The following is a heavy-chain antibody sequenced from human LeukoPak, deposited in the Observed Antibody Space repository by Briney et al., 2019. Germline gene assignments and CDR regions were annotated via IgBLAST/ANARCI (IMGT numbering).Heavy chain of an antibody. CDR3: ARVINTGYCSSTSCEPDYYYGMDV. D-gene: IGHD2-2*01. CDR2: ISSSSSYI. J-gene: IGHJ6*02. Sequence: GESLRLSCAASGFTFSSYSMNWVRQAPGKGLEWVSSISSSSSYIYYADSVKGRFTISRDNAKNSLYLQMNSLRAEDTAVYYCARVINTGYCSSTSCEPDYYYGMDVWGQGTTVTVSS. CDR1: GFTFSSYS. V-gene: IGHV3-21*01.